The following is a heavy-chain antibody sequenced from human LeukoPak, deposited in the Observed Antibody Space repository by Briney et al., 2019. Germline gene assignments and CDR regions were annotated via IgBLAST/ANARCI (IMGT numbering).Heavy chain of an antibody. J-gene: IGHJ5*02. D-gene: IGHD6-6*01. CDR1: GGTFSSYA. CDR2: IIPIFGTA. V-gene: IGHV1-69*05. Sequence: ASVKVSCKASGGTFSSYAISWVRQAPGQGLEWMGGIIPIFGTANYAQKFQGRVTITTDESTSTAYMELSSLRSEDTAVYYCARSIAARPEDWFDPWGQGTLVTVSS. CDR3: ARSIAARPEDWFDP.